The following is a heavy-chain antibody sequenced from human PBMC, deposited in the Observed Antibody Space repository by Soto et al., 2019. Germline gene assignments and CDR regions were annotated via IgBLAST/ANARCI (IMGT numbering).Heavy chain of an antibody. J-gene: IGHJ6*02. CDR3: AKDLSKSDSSGYYSPKYYYYGMDV. D-gene: IGHD3-22*01. Sequence: EVQLLESGGGLVQPGGSLRLSCAASGFTFSSYAMSWVRQAPGKGLEWVSAISGSGGSTYYADSVKGRFTISRDNSKNTLYLQMNRLRAEDTAVYYCAKDLSKSDSSGYYSPKYYYYGMDVWGQGTTVTVSS. CDR2: ISGSGGST. CDR1: GFTFSSYA. V-gene: IGHV3-23*01.